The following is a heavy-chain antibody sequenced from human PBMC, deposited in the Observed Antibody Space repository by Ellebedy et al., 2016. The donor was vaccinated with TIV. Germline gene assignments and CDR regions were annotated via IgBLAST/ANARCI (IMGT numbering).Heavy chain of an antibody. Sequence: SETLSLXXAVYGGSFRGYYWSWIRQPPGKGLEWIGEINHSGSTNYNPSLKSRVTISVATSKNQFSLKLSSVTAADTAVYYCARTYYYDSSGYYRYNWFDPWGQGTLVTVSS. CDR2: INHSGST. D-gene: IGHD3-22*01. CDR1: GGSFRGYY. J-gene: IGHJ5*02. V-gene: IGHV4-34*01. CDR3: ARTYYYDSSGYYRYNWFDP.